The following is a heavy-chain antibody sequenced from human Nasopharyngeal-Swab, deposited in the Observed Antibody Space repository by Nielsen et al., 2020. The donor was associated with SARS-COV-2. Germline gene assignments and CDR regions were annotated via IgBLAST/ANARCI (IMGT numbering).Heavy chain of an antibody. Sequence: WIRQPPGKGLEWVAVISYDGGDKYYADSVRGRFTISRDNSKNTLYLQMNSLRAEDTAVYYCAKDSCSSTSCYTWDWGENWFDPWGQGTLVTVSS. CDR2: ISYDGGDK. D-gene: IGHD2-2*02. V-gene: IGHV3-30*18. CDR3: AKDSCSSTSCYTWDWGENWFDP. J-gene: IGHJ5*02.